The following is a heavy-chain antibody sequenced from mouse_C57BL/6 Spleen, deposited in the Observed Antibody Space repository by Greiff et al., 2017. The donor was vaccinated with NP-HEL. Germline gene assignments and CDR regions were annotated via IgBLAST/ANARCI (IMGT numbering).Heavy chain of an antibody. D-gene: IGHD2-2*01. CDR2: IWSGGST. CDR1: GFSLTSYG. V-gene: IGHV2-2*01. Sequence: QVQLKESGPGLVQPSQSLSITCTVSGFSLTSYGVHWVRQSPGKGLEWLGVIWSGGSTDSNAAFISRLSISKDNSKSQVFFKMHSLQADDTAIYYCARNRGGVTSYYAMDYWGQGTSVTVSS. CDR3: ARNRGGVTSYYAMDY. J-gene: IGHJ4*01.